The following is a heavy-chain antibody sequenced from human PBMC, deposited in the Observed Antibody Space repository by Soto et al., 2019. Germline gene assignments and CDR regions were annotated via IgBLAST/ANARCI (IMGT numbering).Heavy chain of an antibody. D-gene: IGHD6-6*01. CDR1: GFTFSDYA. CDR3: AKVGRQLLVTSDLNY. CDR2: VSHDGRNT. V-gene: IGHV3-30*04. Sequence: VQLVESGGGVVQPGRSLRLSCAASGFTFSDYAMNWVRQAPGKGLEWVAVVSHDGRNTHYADSVKGRFTISRDSSKNTFSLEMSSRRAEDTVVYYCAKVGRQLLVTSDLNYLGQGALVTVSS. J-gene: IGHJ4*02.